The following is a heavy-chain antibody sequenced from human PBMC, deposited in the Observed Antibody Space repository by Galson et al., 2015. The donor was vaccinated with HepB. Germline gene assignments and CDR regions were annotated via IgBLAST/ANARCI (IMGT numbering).Heavy chain of an antibody. CDR2: IKSKTDGGAT. D-gene: IGHD3-16*02. J-gene: IGHJ4*02. CDR3: TTDPRVIYSFDY. CDR1: GITFSNAW. V-gene: IGHV3-15*01. Sequence: SLRLSCAASGITFSNAWMSWVRQAPGKGLEWVGRIKSKTDGGATDYAAPVKGRFTISRDDSKNTLNLQMNSLKTEDTAVYYCTTDPRVIYSFDYWGQGTLVTVSS.